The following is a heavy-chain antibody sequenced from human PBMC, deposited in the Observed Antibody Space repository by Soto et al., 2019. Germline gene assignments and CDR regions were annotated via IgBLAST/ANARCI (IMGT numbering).Heavy chain of an antibody. D-gene: IGHD1-7*01. J-gene: IGHJ4*02. CDR2: ISANSGNT. CDR3: SRASASNWNYVASSS. Sequence: GASVKVSCKASGYSFTSYGFNWLRQAPGQGLEWMGWISANSGNTNYAQNLQGRVTMTTDTSTSTAYMELRSLTSDDTDVYYCSRASASNWNYVASSSWGQGTLVTVSS. V-gene: IGHV1-18*04. CDR1: GYSFTSYG.